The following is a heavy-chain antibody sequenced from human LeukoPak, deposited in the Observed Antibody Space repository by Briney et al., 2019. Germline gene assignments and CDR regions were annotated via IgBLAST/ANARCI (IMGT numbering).Heavy chain of an antibody. D-gene: IGHD4-17*01. J-gene: IGHJ4*02. Sequence: ASVKVSCKASGYTFTSYGISWVRQAPGQGLEWMGWISAYNGNTDYAQKLQGRVTMTTDTSTSTAHMELRSLTSDDTAVYYCARDERARDFGAAGYFDYWGQGTLVTVSS. CDR3: ARDERARDFGAAGYFDY. CDR2: ISAYNGNT. V-gene: IGHV1-18*01. CDR1: GYTFTSYG.